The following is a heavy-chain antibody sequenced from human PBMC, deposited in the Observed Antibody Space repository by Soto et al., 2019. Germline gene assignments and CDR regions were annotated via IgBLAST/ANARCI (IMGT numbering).Heavy chain of an antibody. CDR1: GFTFSSYG. V-gene: IGHV3-30*18. Sequence: QVQLVESGGGVVQPGRSLRLSCAASGFTFSSYGMHWVRQAPGKGLEWVAGISYDGSKKYYADSVKGRFTTSRDNSKNTQYLQMNSLRAEDTALYYCAKMDGDYCFYGMDVWGQGTTVTVSS. CDR3: AKMDGDYCFYGMDV. J-gene: IGHJ6*02. D-gene: IGHD3-10*01. CDR2: ISYDGSKK.